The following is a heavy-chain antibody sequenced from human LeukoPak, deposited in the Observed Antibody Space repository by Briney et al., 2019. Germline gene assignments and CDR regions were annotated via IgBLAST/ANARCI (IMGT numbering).Heavy chain of an antibody. J-gene: IGHJ4*02. V-gene: IGHV4-34*01. D-gene: IGHD4-17*01. CDR1: GGSFSGYY. CDR2: INHSGST. Sequence: PSETLSLTCAVYGGSFSGYYWTWIRQSPGKGLEWIGEINHSGSTNYNPSLKSRVTISVDTSKNQFSLKLSSVTDADTAVYYCARNRYGDYVLRLDYFDYWGQGTLVTVSS. CDR3: ARNRYGDYVLRLDYFDY.